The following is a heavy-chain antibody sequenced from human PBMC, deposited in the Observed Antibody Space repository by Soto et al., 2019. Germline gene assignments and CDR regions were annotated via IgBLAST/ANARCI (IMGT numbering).Heavy chain of an antibody. D-gene: IGHD2-2*01. CDR1: GGSFSGYY. CDR3: ARGASLRKGGLPSILYYFDY. CDR2: INHSGST. V-gene: IGHV4-34*01. Sequence: ETPSLTCAVYGGSFSGYYWSWIRQPPGKGVEWVGGINHSGSTNYNPSLRSRVTISVDTSKNQFSLKLSSVTAADTAVYYCARGASLRKGGLPSILYYFDYWGQGTLVTVSS. J-gene: IGHJ4*02.